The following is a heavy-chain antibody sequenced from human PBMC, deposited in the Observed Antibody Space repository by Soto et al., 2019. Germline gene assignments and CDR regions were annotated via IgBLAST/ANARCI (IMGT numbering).Heavy chain of an antibody. CDR2: MKRKSDGGKT. V-gene: IGHV3-15*01. J-gene: IGHJ4*02. Sequence: LRLSCAGSGFTFSNAWMSWVRQAPGKGLEWVGRMKRKSDGGKTDYDASVKGRFTISRDDSKNTLYLQMNSLKTEDTAVYYCPTSGSGWDYFDYWGQGILVTVSS. CDR1: GFTFSNAW. CDR3: PTSGSGWDYFDY. D-gene: IGHD6-19*01.